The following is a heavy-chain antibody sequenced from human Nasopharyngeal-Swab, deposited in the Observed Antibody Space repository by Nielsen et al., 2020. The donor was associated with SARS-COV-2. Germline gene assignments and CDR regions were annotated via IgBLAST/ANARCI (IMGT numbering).Heavy chain of an antibody. CDR3: AIDSSGQDY. V-gene: IGHV3-23*01. CDR2: ISGSGGST. J-gene: IGHJ4*02. D-gene: IGHD6-19*01. Sequence: RQAPGKGLEWVSAISGSGGSTYYADSVKGRFTISRDNSKNTLYLQMNSLRAEDTAVYYCAIDSSGQDYWGQGTLVTVSS.